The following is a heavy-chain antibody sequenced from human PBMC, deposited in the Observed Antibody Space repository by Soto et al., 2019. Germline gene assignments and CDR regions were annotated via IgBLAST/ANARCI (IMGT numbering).Heavy chain of an antibody. CDR1: GFTFSSYS. CDR3: ARDHDSSGYYYYYYGMDV. Sequence: EVQLVESGGGLVQPGGSLRLSCAASGFTFSSYSMNWVRQAPGKGLEWVSYISSSSSTIYYADSVKGRFTISRDNAKNSLYLQMHRLRAEDTAVYYCARDHDSSGYYYYYYGMDVWGQGTTVTVSS. D-gene: IGHD3-22*01. J-gene: IGHJ6*02. CDR2: ISSSSSTI. V-gene: IGHV3-48*01.